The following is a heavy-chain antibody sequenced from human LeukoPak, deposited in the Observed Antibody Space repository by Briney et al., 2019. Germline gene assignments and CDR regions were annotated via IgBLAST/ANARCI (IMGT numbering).Heavy chain of an antibody. CDR1: GYTFTSYD. Sequence: ASVKVSCKASGYTFTSYDINWVRQATGQGLEWMGWMNPNSGNTGYAQKFQGRVTMTRNTSISTAYMELSSLRSEDTAVYYCARGPSGYSYGYGVHNYWGQGTLVTVSS. CDR2: MNPNSGNT. D-gene: IGHD5-18*01. CDR3: ARGPSGYSYGYGVHNY. J-gene: IGHJ4*02. V-gene: IGHV1-8*01.